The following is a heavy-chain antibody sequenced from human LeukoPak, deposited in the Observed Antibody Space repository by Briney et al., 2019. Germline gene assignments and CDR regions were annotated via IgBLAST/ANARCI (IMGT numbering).Heavy chain of an antibody. CDR2: ISNNGGYT. Sequence: GGSLRLSCAASGFTFSSSAMSWVRQAPGKGLEWVSAISNNGGYTYYADSVQGRFTISRDNSKSTLCLQMNSLRAEDTALYYCVKAIRPFNSGNYYSCLDYWGQGTLVTVSS. CDR1: GFTFSSSA. CDR3: VKAIRPFNSGNYYSCLDY. J-gene: IGHJ4*02. V-gene: IGHV3-23*01. D-gene: IGHD3-22*01.